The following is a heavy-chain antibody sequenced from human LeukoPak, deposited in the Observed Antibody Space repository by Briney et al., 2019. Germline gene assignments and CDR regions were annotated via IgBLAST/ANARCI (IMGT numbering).Heavy chain of an antibody. D-gene: IGHD6-19*01. CDR2: INPNSGGT. Sequence: ASVKVSCKASGYTFTGYYMHWVRQAPGQGLEWMGWINPNSGGTNYAQKFQGRVTMTRDTSISTAYMELSRLGSDDTAVFYCARGDRSAWYLPYDYWGQGTLVTVSS. V-gene: IGHV1-2*02. CDR1: GYTFTGYY. J-gene: IGHJ4*02. CDR3: ARGDRSAWYLPYDY.